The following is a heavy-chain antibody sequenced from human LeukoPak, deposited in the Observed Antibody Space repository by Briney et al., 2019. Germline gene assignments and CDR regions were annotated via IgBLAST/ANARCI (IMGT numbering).Heavy chain of an antibody. CDR2: IRNDGTTT. CDR3: VRLYKIEGADL. V-gene: IGHV3-74*01. Sequence: EGSLRLSCAASGFTFSTYWMHWVRQTPGKGLVWVSSIRNDGTTTNYADSVKGRFTISRDNAKNTLYLQMNSPRAEDTAVYYCVRLYKIEGADLWGRGTLVTVSS. D-gene: IGHD1-14*01. J-gene: IGHJ2*01. CDR1: GFTFSTYW.